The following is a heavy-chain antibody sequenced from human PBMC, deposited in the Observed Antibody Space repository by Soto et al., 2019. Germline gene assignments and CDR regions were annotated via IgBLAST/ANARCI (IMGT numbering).Heavy chain of an antibody. J-gene: IGHJ4*02. Sequence: GGSLRLSCAASGFTLSSYSMNWVRQAPGKGLEWVSSISSTTNYIYYGDSMKGRFTISRDNAKNSLYLEMNSLRAEDTAVYYCERESEDLTSNFDYWGQGTLVTVSS. CDR2: ISSTTNYI. CDR3: ERESEDLTSNFDY. V-gene: IGHV3-21*06. CDR1: GFTLSSYS.